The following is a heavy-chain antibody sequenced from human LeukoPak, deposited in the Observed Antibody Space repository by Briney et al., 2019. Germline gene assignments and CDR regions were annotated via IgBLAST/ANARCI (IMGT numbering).Heavy chain of an antibody. V-gene: IGHV3-66*01. CDR3: TRDGSGSQGF. J-gene: IGHJ4*02. D-gene: IGHD3-10*01. Sequence: GGSLRLSCAASGFNVSSNYMSWVRQAPGKGLEWVSVIYSGGDTYYADSVKDRFTVSRDNSKNTLFLQMNSLRAEDTAVYYCTRDGSGSQGFWGQGTLVTVSS. CDR2: IYSGGDT. CDR1: GFNVSSNY.